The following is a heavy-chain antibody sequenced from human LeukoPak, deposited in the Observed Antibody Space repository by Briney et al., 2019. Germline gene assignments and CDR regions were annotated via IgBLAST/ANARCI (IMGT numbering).Heavy chain of an antibody. V-gene: IGHV3-48*03. CDR2: ISSSGSTI. CDR3: ARDTLDGLN. J-gene: IGHJ4*02. D-gene: IGHD3-16*01. Sequence: PGGSLRLSCAASGFTFSSYEMNWVRQAPGKGLEWVSYISSSGSTIYYADSVKGRFTISRDNATNSLYLQMNSLRAEDTAVYYCARDTLDGLNWGQGTLVTVSS. CDR1: GFTFSSYE.